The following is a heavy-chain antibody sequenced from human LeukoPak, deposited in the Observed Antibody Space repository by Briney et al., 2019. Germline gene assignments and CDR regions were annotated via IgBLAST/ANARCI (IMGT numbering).Heavy chain of an antibody. J-gene: IGHJ4*02. V-gene: IGHV4-59*08. D-gene: IGHD3-9*01. CDR3: ARLPLDYDILTGYYDYFDY. Sequence: PSETLSLTCTVSGGSISSYYWSWIRQPPGKGLERIGYIYYSGSTNYNPSLKSRVTISVDTSKNQFSLKLSSVTAADTAVYYCARLPLDYDILTGYYDYFDYWGQGTLVTVSS. CDR2: IYYSGST. CDR1: GGSISSYY.